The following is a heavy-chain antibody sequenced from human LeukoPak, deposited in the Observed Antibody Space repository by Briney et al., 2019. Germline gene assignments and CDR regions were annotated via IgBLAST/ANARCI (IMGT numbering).Heavy chain of an antibody. CDR3: ATGAGCGY. D-gene: IGHD6-19*01. CDR2: IKQDGSER. J-gene: IGHJ4*02. Sequence: QLGGSLRLSCAASGFTFSSYWMTWVRQAPGKGLEWVANIKQDGSERNYVDSVKGRFTISRDNAKNSLYLQMNTLGDEDTAVYYCATGAGCGYWGQGTLVTVSS. CDR1: GFTFSSYW. V-gene: IGHV3-7*03.